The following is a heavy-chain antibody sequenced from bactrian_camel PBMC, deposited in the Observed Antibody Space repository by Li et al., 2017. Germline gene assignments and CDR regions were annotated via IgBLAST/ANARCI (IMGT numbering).Heavy chain of an antibody. V-gene: IGHV3S10*01. CDR3: AADQDSTCMSWLQWSFGY. Sequence: DVQLVESGGGSVQAGGSLRLSCESTVYNIKGYCMAWFRQAPGKEREGIALIDHEGMTDYTDSVKGRFTISKDNAKNTVFLQMNRLQPEDTAMYYYAADQDSTCMSWLQWSFGYWGQGTQVTVS. CDR2: IDHEGMT. CDR1: VYNIKGYC. D-gene: IGHD1*01. J-gene: IGHJ6*01.